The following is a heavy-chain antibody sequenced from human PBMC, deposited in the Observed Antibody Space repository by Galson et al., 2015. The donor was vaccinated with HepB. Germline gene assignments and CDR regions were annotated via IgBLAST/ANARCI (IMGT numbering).Heavy chain of an antibody. V-gene: IGHV1-69*13. J-gene: IGHJ5*02. Sequence: SVKVSCKASGGTFRSYAITWVRQAPGQGLEWMGGIIPIFGTANYAQKFHGRITITAEDSTNTTHMELRSLRSEDTAVYYGARASSAWLQGGVCFDPWGQGTLVIVPS. CDR3: ARASSAWLQGGVCFDP. CDR1: GGTFRSYA. CDR2: IIPIFGTA. D-gene: IGHD6-13*01.